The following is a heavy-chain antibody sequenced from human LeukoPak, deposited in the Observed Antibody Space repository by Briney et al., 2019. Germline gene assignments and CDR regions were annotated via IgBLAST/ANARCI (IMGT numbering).Heavy chain of an antibody. V-gene: IGHV3-48*02. CDR1: AFTFRTYS. Sequence: HPGGSLRLSCGASAFTFRTYSMIWARHTPGTGLEWISYISGGGGVTHYAESVKGRFSISRDNAKNSLFLQMNRLEDEDTAVYYCVRDRSGPFDIWGQGAMVTVSP. J-gene: IGHJ3*02. CDR2: ISGGGGVT. D-gene: IGHD3-3*01. CDR3: VRDRSGPFDI.